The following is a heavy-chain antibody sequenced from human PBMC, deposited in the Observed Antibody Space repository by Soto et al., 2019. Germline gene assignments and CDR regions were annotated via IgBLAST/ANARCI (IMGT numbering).Heavy chain of an antibody. Sequence: SETLSLTCTVSGGSISTSSSYWGWIRQAPGKGLEWIASIYYSGSTNYNPSLKSRVTISVDTSRNQFSLKLSSVTAADTALYYCARLGRTDYGEPFMLYWGQGTLVT. V-gene: IGHV4-39*01. CDR1: GGSISTSSSY. D-gene: IGHD4-17*01. CDR2: IYYSGST. CDR3: ARLGRTDYGEPFMLY. J-gene: IGHJ4*02.